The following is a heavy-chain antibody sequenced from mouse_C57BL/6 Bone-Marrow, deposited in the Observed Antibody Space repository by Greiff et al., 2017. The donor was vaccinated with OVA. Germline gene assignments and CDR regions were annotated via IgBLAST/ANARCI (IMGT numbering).Heavy chain of an antibody. D-gene: IGHD2-2*01. CDR3: ASTMVTTKGAWFAY. CDR1: EYEFPSHD. V-gene: IGHV5-2*01. J-gene: IGHJ3*01. CDR2: INSDGGST. Sequence: EVKLVESGGGLVQPGESLKLSCESNEYEFPSHDMSWVRKTPEKRLELVAAINSDGGSTYYPDTMERRFIISRDNTKKTRYLQMSSLRSEDTALYYCASTMVTTKGAWFAYWGQGTLVTVSA.